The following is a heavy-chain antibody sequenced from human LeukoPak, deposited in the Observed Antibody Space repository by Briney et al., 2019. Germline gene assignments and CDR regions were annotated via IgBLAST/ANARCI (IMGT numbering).Heavy chain of an antibody. J-gene: IGHJ4*02. CDR1: GFTFSSYS. V-gene: IGHV3-21*01. CDR2: ISSSSSYI. Sequence: MTGGSLRLSCAASGFTFSSYSMNWVRQAPGKGLEWVSSISSSSSYIYYADSVKGRFTISRDNAKNSLYLQMNSLRAEDTAVYYCARAPSVLRFLEWLNYFDYWGQGTLVTVSS. D-gene: IGHD3-3*01. CDR3: ARAPSVLRFLEWLNYFDY.